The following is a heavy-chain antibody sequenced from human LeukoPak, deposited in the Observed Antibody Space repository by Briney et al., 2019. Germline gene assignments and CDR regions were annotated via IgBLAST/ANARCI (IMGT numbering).Heavy chain of an antibody. D-gene: IGHD3-22*01. CDR2: ISYVGSNK. V-gene: IGHV3-30*04. CDR1: GFTFSSYA. CDR3: AREDLYDSSGYYGYYYYGMDV. Sequence: QPGGSLRLSCAASGFTFSSYAMHWVRQAPGKGLEWVAVISYVGSNKYYADSVKGRFTISRDNSKNTLYLQMNSLRAEDTAVYYCAREDLYDSSGYYGYYYYGMDVWGQGTTVTVSS. J-gene: IGHJ6*02.